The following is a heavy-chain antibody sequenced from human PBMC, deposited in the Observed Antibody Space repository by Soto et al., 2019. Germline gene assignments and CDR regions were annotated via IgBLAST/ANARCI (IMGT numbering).Heavy chain of an antibody. CDR3: AKDRYGDYGGIDY. D-gene: IGHD4-17*01. Sequence: PGGSLRLSCAASGFTFSDYYMSWIRQAPGKGLEWVSYISSSGSTTYYADSVKGRFTISRDTSKNTLYLQMNSLRAEDMAVYYCAKDRYGDYGGIDYWGQGTMVTVSS. J-gene: IGHJ4*02. CDR2: ISSSGSTT. V-gene: IGHV3-11*04. CDR1: GFTFSDYY.